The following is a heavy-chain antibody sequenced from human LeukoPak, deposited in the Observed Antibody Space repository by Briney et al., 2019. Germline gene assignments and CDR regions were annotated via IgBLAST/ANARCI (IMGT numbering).Heavy chain of an antibody. CDR1: GFTFSSYT. Sequence: PGGSLRLSCAASGFTFSSYTMSWVRQAPGKGLERGSGIIGRSDSIYYADSVEGRFTISRDYSKSTVDLQMNSLRDEDTAVYYCAREKWERHHCGVDVWGQGTTVTVSS. J-gene: IGHJ6*02. CDR2: IIGRSDSI. CDR3: AREKWERHHCGVDV. V-gene: IGHV3-23*01. D-gene: IGHD1-26*01.